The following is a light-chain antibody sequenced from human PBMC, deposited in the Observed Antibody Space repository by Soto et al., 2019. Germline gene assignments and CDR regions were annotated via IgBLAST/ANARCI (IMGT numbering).Light chain of an antibody. Sequence: DIQMTQSPSSVSASVGDRVTISCRARQDISNWLAWYQQKPGEAPKFLIYAASNLPSGVPAKFSVSGSGTDFTLTISSLQPEDFAVYYCQQARRFPITFGQGTRLEIK. CDR2: AAS. J-gene: IGKJ5*01. CDR3: QQARRFPIT. CDR1: QDISNW. V-gene: IGKV1-12*01.